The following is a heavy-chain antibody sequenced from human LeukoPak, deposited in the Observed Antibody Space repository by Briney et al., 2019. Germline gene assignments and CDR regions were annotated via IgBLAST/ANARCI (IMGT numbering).Heavy chain of an antibody. D-gene: IGHD3-10*01. CDR3: ANSGSYSQFDY. V-gene: IGHV1-46*01. CDR1: GYTFTIYF. CDR2: INPSGGST. J-gene: IGHJ4*02. Sequence: GASVKVSCKPSGYTFTIYFMHWVRQAPGHGLEWMGIINPSGGSTTYAQKFQGRVTITRDTSTSTVYMELNSLTSEDTAVYYCANSGSYSQFDYWGQGTLVTVSS.